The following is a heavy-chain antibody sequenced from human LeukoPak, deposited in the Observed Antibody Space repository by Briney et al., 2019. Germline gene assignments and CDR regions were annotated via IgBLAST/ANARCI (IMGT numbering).Heavy chain of an antibody. Sequence: SGTLSLTCAVSGGSISSSNWWSWVRQPPGKGLEWIGEIYHSGSTNYNPSLKSRVTISVDKSKNQFSLKLSSVTAADTAVYYCARDRGLRLGELSCNWFDPWGQGTLVTVSS. CDR1: GGSISSSNW. CDR2: IYHSGST. D-gene: IGHD3-16*02. J-gene: IGHJ5*02. CDR3: ARDRGLRLGELSCNWFDP. V-gene: IGHV4-4*02.